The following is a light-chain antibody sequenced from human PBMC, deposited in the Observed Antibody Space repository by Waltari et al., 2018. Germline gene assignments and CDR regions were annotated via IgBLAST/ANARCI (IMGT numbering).Light chain of an antibody. Sequence: EIVLTQSPGTLSLSPGARATLPCRASQSVSSSYLAWYQQKPGQAPRLLIYGASSRATGIPDRFSGSGSGTDFTLTISGLEPEDFAVYYCQQYGSSPGTFGQGTKVEIK. CDR1: QSVSSSY. J-gene: IGKJ1*01. V-gene: IGKV3-20*01. CDR3: QQYGSSPGT. CDR2: GAS.